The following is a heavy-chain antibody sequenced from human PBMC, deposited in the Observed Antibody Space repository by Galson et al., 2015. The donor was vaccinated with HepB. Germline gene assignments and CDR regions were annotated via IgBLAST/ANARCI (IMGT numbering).Heavy chain of an antibody. CDR1: GFTFSSYA. J-gene: IGHJ1*01. D-gene: IGHD3-22*01. Sequence: SLRLSCAASGFTFSSYAMSWVRQAPGKGLEWVSAISGSGGSTYYADSVKGRFTISRDNSKNTLYLQMNSLRAEDTAVYYCAKDHSYYYDSSGYGLSFQHWGQGTLVTVSS. CDR2: ISGSGGST. V-gene: IGHV3-23*01. CDR3: AKDHSYYYDSSGYGLSFQH.